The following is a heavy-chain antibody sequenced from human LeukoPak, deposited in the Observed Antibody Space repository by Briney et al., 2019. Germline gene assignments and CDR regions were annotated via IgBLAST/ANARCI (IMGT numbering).Heavy chain of an antibody. D-gene: IGHD3-10*01. CDR1: GGSFSGYY. V-gene: IGHV4-34*01. Sequence: SETLSLTCAVYGGSFSGYYWSWIRQPPGKGLEWIGEINHSGSTNYNPSLKSRVTISVDTSKNQFSLKLSSVTAADTAVYYCARGTLHYYGSGSYYNPDAFDIWGQGTMVTVSS. CDR2: INHSGST. J-gene: IGHJ3*02. CDR3: ARGTLHYYGSGSYYNPDAFDI.